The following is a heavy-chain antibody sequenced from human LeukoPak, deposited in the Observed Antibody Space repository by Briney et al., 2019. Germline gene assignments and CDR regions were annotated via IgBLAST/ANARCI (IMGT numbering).Heavy chain of an antibody. CDR1: GGSFSGYY. D-gene: IGHD1-26*01. CDR2: INHSGST. Sequence: SETLSLTCAVYGGSFSGYYWSWIRQPPGKGLEWIGEINHSGSTNYNPSLKSRVTISVDTSKNQFSLKLSSVTAADTAVYYCARLGRGGSYFSYWFDPWGQGTLVTVSS. J-gene: IGHJ5*02. V-gene: IGHV4-34*01. CDR3: ARLGRGGSYFSYWFDP.